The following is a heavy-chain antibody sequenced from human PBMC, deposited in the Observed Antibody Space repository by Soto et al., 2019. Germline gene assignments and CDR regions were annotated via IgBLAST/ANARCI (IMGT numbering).Heavy chain of an antibody. J-gene: IGHJ5*02. CDR1: GFSLSTSGVA. D-gene: IGHD3-10*01. Sequence: SGPTLVTPTQTLTLTCTFSGFSLSTSGVAVGWIRQPPGKALEWLALIYWDDDKRYSPSLKSRLTITKDTSKNQVVLTMTNMDPVDTATYYCAHRRGYYGSGSYSGMFWFDPWGQGTLVTVSS. CDR3: AHRRGYYGSGSYSGMFWFDP. V-gene: IGHV2-5*02. CDR2: IYWDDDK.